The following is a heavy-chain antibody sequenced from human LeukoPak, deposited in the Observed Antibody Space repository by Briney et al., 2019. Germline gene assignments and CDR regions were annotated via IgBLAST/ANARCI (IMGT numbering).Heavy chain of an antibody. D-gene: IGHD2-2*01. V-gene: IGHV5-51*01. Sequence: GESLKISCQGSGYSFTSYWIGWVRQMPGKGLEWMGIIYPGDSDTRYSPSFQGQVTISADKSISTAYLQWSSLKASDTAMYYCARHSYCSSTTCYYYYGMDVWGRGTTVTVSS. CDR3: ARHSYCSSTTCYYYYGMDV. CDR1: GYSFTSYW. J-gene: IGHJ6*02. CDR2: IYPGDSDT.